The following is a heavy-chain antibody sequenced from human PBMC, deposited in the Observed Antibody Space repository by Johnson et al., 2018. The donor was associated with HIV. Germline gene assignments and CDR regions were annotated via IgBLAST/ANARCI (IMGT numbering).Heavy chain of an antibody. J-gene: IGHJ3*02. CDR2: ISHDGTTT. Sequence: VQLVESGGGVVQPGRSLRVSCEVSGLTLTTIIVHWARQAPGKGLEWVSLISHDGTTTAYADSVKGRYTISRDISTNTVYLQMNSLSPEDTAVYYCAREDVSSGYAGTFDIWGQGTLVTVS. CDR3: AREDVSSGYAGTFDI. D-gene: IGHD5-12*01. CDR1: GLTLTTII. V-gene: IGHV3-30*04.